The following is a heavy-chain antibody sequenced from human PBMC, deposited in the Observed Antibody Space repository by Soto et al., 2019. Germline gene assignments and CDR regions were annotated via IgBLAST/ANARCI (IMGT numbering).Heavy chain of an antibody. Sequence: KPSETLSLTCTVSGDSISSYYWSWIRQPPGKGLEYIGYIYYTGITNYSPSLKSRVTISVDTSRNQFSLKLSSVTAADTAVYYCARVARGLDYWGQGILVTVSS. CDR2: IYYTGIT. CDR1: GDSISSYY. J-gene: IGHJ4*02. V-gene: IGHV4-59*01. CDR3: ARVARGLDY.